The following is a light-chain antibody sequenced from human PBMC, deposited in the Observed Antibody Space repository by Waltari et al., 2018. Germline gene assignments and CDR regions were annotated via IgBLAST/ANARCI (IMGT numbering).Light chain of an antibody. CDR3: QQSYTTPPMYT. J-gene: IGKJ2*01. CDR2: AAS. V-gene: IGKV1-39*01. CDR1: QNSDSD. Sequence: DIQMTQSPSSLSASVGDRVTITCRASQNSDSDLNWYQQKPGKAPRLLIYAASSLQRGVPSRFSGSGSGTDFTLTVSSLQPEDFAIYYCQQSYTTPPMYTFGQGTKLEIK.